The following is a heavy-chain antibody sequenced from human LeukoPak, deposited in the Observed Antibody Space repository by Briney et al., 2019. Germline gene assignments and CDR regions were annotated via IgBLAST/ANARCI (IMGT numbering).Heavy chain of an antibody. CDR2: INPNSGGT. J-gene: IGHJ4*02. CDR1: GYTFTGYY. CDR3: ARGSGGSSGSYYNPFDY. Sequence: ASVQVSCKASGYTFTGYYMHWVRRAPGQGLEWMGWINPNSGGTNYAQKFQGRVTMTRDTSISTAYMELSRLRSDDTAVYYCARGSGGSSGSYYNPFDYWGQGTLVTVSS. D-gene: IGHD3-10*01. V-gene: IGHV1-2*02.